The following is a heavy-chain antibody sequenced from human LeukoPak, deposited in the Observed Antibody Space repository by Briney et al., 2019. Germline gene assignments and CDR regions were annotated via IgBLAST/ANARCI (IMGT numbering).Heavy chain of an antibody. CDR3: ARDLGGGAYGDYLDY. CDR1: GITFSSYS. CDR2: ISSSSSYI. J-gene: IGHJ4*02. V-gene: IGHV3-21*01. D-gene: IGHD4-17*01. Sequence: GGSLRLSCAASGITFSSYSMNWVRQAPGKGLEWVSSISSSSSYIYYADSVKGRFTISRDNAKNSLYLQMNSLRAEDTAVYYCARDLGGGAYGDYLDYWGQGTLVTVSS.